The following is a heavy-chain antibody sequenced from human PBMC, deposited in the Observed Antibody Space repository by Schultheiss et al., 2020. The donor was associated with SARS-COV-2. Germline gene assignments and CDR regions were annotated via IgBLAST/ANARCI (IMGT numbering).Heavy chain of an antibody. Sequence: GESLKISCAVSGFTVSSQYMSWLRQAPGKGLEWVGFIRSKAYGGTTEYAASVKGRFTISRDDSKSIAYLQMNSLRAEDTAVYYCAKDLAAVADPVYYYYYGMDVWGQGTTVTVSS. CDR1: GFTVSSQY. D-gene: IGHD6-19*01. J-gene: IGHJ6*02. CDR3: AKDLAAVADPVYYYYYGMDV. CDR2: IRSKAYGGTT. V-gene: IGHV3-71*03.